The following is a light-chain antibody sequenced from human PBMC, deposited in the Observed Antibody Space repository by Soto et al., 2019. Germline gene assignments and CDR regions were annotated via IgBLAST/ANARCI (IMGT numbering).Light chain of an antibody. CDR1: QGLRND. CDR3: LQDYNYPYT. J-gene: IGKJ2*01. Sequence: AIQMTQSPSSLSASVGDRVTITCRASQGLRNDLGWYQQKPGKAPKLLIYAASSLQSGVPSRFSGSGSGTDFTLTISSLQPEDFAAYYCLQDYNYPYTCGQGTKLEIK. V-gene: IGKV1-6*01. CDR2: AAS.